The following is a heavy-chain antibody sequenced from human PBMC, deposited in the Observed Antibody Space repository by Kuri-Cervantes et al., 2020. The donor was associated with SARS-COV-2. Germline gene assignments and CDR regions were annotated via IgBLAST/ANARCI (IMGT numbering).Heavy chain of an antibody. V-gene: IGHV1-18*01. CDR1: GYTFTSYG. J-gene: IGHJ4*02. D-gene: IGHD4-17*01. CDR3: ARDTGYGADYFDY. CDR2: INTYNGNT. Sequence: ASVKVSCKASGYTFTSYGISWVRQAPGQGLEWVASINTYNGNTNYAQKLQGRVTMTTDTSTSTAYMELRSLRSDDTAVYYCARDTGYGADYFDYWGQGTLVTVSS.